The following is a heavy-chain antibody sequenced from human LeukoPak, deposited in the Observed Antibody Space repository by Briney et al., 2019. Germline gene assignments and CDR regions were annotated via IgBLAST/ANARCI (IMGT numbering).Heavy chain of an antibody. J-gene: IGHJ4*02. Sequence: PSETLSLTCAVYGGSFSGYYWSWIRQPPGKGLEWIGEINHSGSTNYNPSLKSRVTISVDTSKNQFSLKLSSVTAADTAVYYCARGGNSITIFGVVIIPWYFDYWGQGTLVTVSS. V-gene: IGHV4-34*01. D-gene: IGHD3-3*01. CDR1: GGSFSGYY. CDR3: ARGGNSITIFGVVIIPWYFDY. CDR2: INHSGST.